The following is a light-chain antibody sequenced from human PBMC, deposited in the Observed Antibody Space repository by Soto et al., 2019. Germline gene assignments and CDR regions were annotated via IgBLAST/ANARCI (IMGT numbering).Light chain of an antibody. CDR2: KAS. J-gene: IGKJ1*01. Sequence: DIQMTQSPSTLSASVGDRVTITCRASQSISSWLAWYQQKPGKAPKLLIYKASSLESGVPSRFSGSGSGTEFTLTISSLQPDDFATYYCQQYNIYSTFGQGTNVEIK. V-gene: IGKV1-5*03. CDR3: QQYNIYST. CDR1: QSISSW.